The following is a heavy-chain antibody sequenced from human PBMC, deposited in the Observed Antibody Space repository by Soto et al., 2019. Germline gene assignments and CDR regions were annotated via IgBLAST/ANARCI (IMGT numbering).Heavy chain of an antibody. J-gene: IGHJ3*02. CDR2: ISSSSSYI. V-gene: IGHV3-21*01. CDR3: ASYDSSFCDAFDI. CDR1: GFTFSSYS. Sequence: EVQLVESGGGLVKPGGSLRLSCAASGFTFSSYSMNWVRQAPGKGLEWVSSISSSSSYIYYADSVKGRFTISRDNAKNSLYLQMNSLRAEDTAVYYCASYDSSFCDAFDIWGQGTMVTVSS. D-gene: IGHD3-22*01.